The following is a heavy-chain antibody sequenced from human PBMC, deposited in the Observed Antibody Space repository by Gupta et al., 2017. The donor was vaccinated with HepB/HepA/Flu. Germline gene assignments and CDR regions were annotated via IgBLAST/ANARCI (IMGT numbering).Heavy chain of an antibody. J-gene: IGHJ6*03. CDR2: ISTSGTTI. CDR1: GFTFRDYY. D-gene: IGHD3-10*01. V-gene: IGHV3-11*04. Sequence: QVQLVESGGGLVKPGGSLGLSCAASGFTFRDYYMSWIRQAPGKGLEWVSYISTSGTTIYDADSVKGRFTISRDNAKNSLFLQMNSLRAEDTAVYYCARDLSSRGYSYYMDVWGKGTTVTVSS. CDR3: ARDLSSRGYSYYMDV.